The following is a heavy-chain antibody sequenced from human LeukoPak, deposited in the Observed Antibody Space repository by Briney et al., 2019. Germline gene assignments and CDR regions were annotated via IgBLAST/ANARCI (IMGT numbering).Heavy chain of an antibody. J-gene: IGHJ6*03. D-gene: IGHD2-2*01. Sequence: SETLSLTCAVYGGSFSGYYWSWIRQPPGKGLERIGEINHSGSTNYNPSLKSRVTISVDTSKNQFSLKLSSVTAADTAVYYCARGDEYYYYYYYMDVWGKGTTVTVSS. CDR3: ARGDEYYYYYYYMDV. V-gene: IGHV4-34*01. CDR1: GGSFSGYY. CDR2: INHSGST.